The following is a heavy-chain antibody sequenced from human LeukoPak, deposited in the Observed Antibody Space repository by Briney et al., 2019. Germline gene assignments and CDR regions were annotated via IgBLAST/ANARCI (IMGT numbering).Heavy chain of an antibody. CDR1: GGSISRSNW. D-gene: IGHD3-10*01. CDR2: IYHSGST. Sequence: PSGTLSLTCAVSGGSISRSNWWSWVRQPPGKGLEWIGEIYHSGSTHYNPSLKSRVTISVDKSKNKFSLKLSSVTAEDTAVYYCARHAPSGGIITMVRGVITDYWGKGTLVTVSS. J-gene: IGHJ4*02. V-gene: IGHV4-4*02. CDR3: ARHAPSGGIITMVRGVITDY.